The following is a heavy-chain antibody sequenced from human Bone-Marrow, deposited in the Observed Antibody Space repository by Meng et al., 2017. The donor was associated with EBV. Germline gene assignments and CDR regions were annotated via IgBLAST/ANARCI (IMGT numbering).Heavy chain of an antibody. CDR3: ARGLQGTNWFDP. J-gene: IGHJ5*02. CDR1: GYTFTNFD. Sequence: QVQLVQAGAEVKKPWASVRVSCEASGYTFTNFDINWVRSAAGQGLEWMGWMNPDSGNTGYARNFQGRVSMTRDTSRNTAYMELRGLTYEDTAIYYCARGLQGTNWFDPWGQGTLVTVSS. CDR2: MNPDSGNT. V-gene: IGHV1-8*01.